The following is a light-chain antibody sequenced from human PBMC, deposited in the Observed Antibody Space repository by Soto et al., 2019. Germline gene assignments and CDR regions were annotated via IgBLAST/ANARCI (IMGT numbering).Light chain of an antibody. J-gene: IGKJ3*01. CDR2: DAT. V-gene: IGKV1-5*01. CDR3: QQYSSYPFT. CDR1: QGIDGW. Sequence: DFQMTQSPSTLSASFGDRVTITCRASQGIDGWLAWFKHKPGRAPELLIYDATRLQSGVPSRFSGSASGTELTLTISSLQPDDFATYYCQQYSSYPFTFGPGTKVDV.